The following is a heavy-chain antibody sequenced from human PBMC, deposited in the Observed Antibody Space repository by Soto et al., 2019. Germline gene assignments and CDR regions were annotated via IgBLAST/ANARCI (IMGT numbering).Heavy chain of an antibody. CDR1: GFTFSHYG. D-gene: IGHD3-9*01. J-gene: IGHJ6*02. Sequence: GGSLRLSCAASGFTFSHYGMHWVRQAPGKGLEWVALIWYDGNNKYYADSVKGRFTVSRDNSKDTLYLQVNSLRAEDTAVYYCARGPPDYDVLTVYPENYYVMDVWGQATTVTASS. CDR3: ARGPPDYDVLTVYPENYYVMDV. V-gene: IGHV3-33*01. CDR2: IWYDGNNK.